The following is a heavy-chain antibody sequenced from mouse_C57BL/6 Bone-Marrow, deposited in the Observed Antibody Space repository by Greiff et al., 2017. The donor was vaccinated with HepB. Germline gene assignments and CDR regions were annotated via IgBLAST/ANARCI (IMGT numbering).Heavy chain of an antibody. Sequence: VQLRQPGAELVKPGASVKLSCKASGYTFTSYWMHWVKQRPGQGLEWIGMIHPNSGSTNYNEKFKSKATLTVDKSSSTAYMQLSSLTSEDSAVYYCASYYGSSYCYWGQGTTLTVSS. CDR3: ASYYGSSYCY. CDR2: IHPNSGST. V-gene: IGHV1-64*01. J-gene: IGHJ2*01. CDR1: GYTFTSYW. D-gene: IGHD1-1*01.